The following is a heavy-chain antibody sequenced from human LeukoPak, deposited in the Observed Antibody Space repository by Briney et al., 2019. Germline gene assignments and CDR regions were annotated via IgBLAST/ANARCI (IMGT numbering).Heavy chain of an antibody. Sequence: SETLSLTCTVSGGSISSGGYYWSWIRQHPGKGLEWIVYIYYSGSTYYNPSLKSRVTISVYTSKNQFSLKLSSVTAADTAVYYCARVLRAHSGYDWRNYYYYGMDVWGQGTTVTVSS. CDR3: ARVLRAHSGYDWRNYYYYGMDV. J-gene: IGHJ6*02. CDR1: GGSISSGGYY. D-gene: IGHD5-12*01. V-gene: IGHV4-31*03. CDR2: IYYSGST.